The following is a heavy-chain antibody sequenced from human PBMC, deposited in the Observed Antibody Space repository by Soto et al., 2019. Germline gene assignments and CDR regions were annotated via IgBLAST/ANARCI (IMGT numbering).Heavy chain of an antibody. V-gene: IGHV3-23*01. CDR2: ISGSGGSN. CDR3: AKGKSSSSSSFDY. J-gene: IGHJ4*02. D-gene: IGHD6-6*01. Sequence: PGGSLRLSCAASGFTFSSYAMSWVRQAPGKGLEWVSAISGSGGSNYYADSVKSRFTISRDNSNNTLYLQMTSLRAEDTAVYYCAKGKSSSSSSFDYWGQGTLVTVSS. CDR1: GFTFSSYA.